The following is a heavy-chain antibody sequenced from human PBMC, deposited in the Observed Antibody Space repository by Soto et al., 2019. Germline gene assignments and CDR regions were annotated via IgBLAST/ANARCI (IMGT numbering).Heavy chain of an antibody. CDR1: GYTFTSYG. J-gene: IGHJ5*02. CDR3: ARGYCSGGSCYTGWFDP. Sequence: QVQLVQSGAEVKKPGASVRVSCKASGYTFTSYGISWVRQAPGQGLEWMGWISGYNGNTNYAQKLQGRVTMTKDTSTSTANMELRSLRSDDTAVYYCARGYCSGGSCYTGWFDPWGQGTLVIVSS. V-gene: IGHV1-18*01. CDR2: ISGYNGNT. D-gene: IGHD2-15*01.